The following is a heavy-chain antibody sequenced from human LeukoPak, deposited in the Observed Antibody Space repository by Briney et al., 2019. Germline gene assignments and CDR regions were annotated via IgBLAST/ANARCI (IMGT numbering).Heavy chain of an antibody. CDR1: GDSFSSTYY. V-gene: IGHV4-39*01. J-gene: IGHJ4*02. CDR3: SRATSTWHIDY. CDR2: VSYSGST. D-gene: IGHD6-13*01. Sequence: SETLSLTCTVSGDSFSSTYYWGWIRQPPGQGLEWIGSVSYSGSTYYIPSLKSRVTISVDTSKKQISLKLISVTAADTAVYFCSRATSTWHIDYWGRGTLVTVSS.